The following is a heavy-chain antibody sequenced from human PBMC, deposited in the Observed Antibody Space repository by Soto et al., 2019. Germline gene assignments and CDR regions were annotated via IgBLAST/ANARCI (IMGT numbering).Heavy chain of an antibody. Sequence: EVQLLESGGGLVQPGGSLRLSCAASGITFSNYAMSWVRQAPGKGLEWVSGISGSGGKTYYADSVKGRFTISRDNSKNTLYLQMNSLRAEDTAVYYCAKGGVSYYYGLDVWGQGTTVTVSS. V-gene: IGHV3-23*01. CDR3: AKGGVSYYYGLDV. D-gene: IGHD2-8*01. CDR2: ISGSGGKT. CDR1: GITFSNYA. J-gene: IGHJ6*02.